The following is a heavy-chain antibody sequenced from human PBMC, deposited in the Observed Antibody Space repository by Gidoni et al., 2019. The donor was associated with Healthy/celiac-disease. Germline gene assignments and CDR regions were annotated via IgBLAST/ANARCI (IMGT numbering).Heavy chain of an antibody. J-gene: IGHJ4*02. CDR2: ISWDGGST. D-gene: IGHD3-3*01. CDR3: AKSLPPYYDFWSGFDY. V-gene: IGHV3-43D*04. CDR1: GFTFDDYA. Sequence: EVQLVESGGVVVQPGGSLRLSCAASGFTFDDYAMHWVRQAPGKGLEWVSLISWDGGSTYYADYVKGRFTISRDNSKNSLYLQMNSLRAEDTALYYCAKSLPPYYDFWSGFDYWGQGTLVTVSS.